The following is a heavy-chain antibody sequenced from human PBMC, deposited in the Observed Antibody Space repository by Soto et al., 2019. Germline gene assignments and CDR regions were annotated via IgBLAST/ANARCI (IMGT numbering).Heavy chain of an antibody. CDR2: IYYSGSP. D-gene: IGHD6-19*01. V-gene: IGHV4-39*01. Sequence: QLQLQESGPGLVKPSETLSLTCTVSGGSISSSSYYWGWIRQPPGKGLEWIGSIYYSGSPYYNPSLKGRVAISVDTSKNQFSLKLSSVTAADTAVYYCARHSSGWSLGYWGQGTLVTVSS. J-gene: IGHJ4*02. CDR3: ARHSSGWSLGY. CDR1: GGSISSSSYY.